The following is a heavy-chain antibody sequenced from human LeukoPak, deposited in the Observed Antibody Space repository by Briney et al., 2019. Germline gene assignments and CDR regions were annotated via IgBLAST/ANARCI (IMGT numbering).Heavy chain of an antibody. CDR3: ASFYGASAFDI. D-gene: IGHD4-17*01. Sequence: SETLSLTCAGYGGSFSGYYWSWIRQPPRKGLEWIGEINHSGSTNYNPSLKSRVTISVDTSKNQFSLKLSSVTAADTAVYYCASFYGASAFDIWGQGTMVTVSS. CDR1: GGSFSGYY. CDR2: INHSGST. V-gene: IGHV4-34*01. J-gene: IGHJ3*02.